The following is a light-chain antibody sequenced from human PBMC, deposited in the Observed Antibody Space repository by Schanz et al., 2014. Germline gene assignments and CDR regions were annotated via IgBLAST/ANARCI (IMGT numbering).Light chain of an antibody. V-gene: IGLV1-44*01. J-gene: IGLJ1*01. CDR3: KVWDESLNGYV. CDR2: SNT. Sequence: QSVLTQPPSASGTPGQRVTISCSGSSSNIGRNTVNWYQHLPGTAPKLLIYSNTLRPSGVPDRFSGSKSGTSASLAISGLQSEDEADYYCKVWDESLNGYVFGTGTKVTVL. CDR1: SSNIGRNT.